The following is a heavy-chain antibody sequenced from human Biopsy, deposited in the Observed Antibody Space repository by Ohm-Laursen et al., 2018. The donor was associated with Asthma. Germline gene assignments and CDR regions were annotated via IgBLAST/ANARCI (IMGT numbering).Heavy chain of an antibody. CDR1: AFTFSSYG. V-gene: IGHV3-30*03. Sequence: SLRLSCAASAFTFSSYGMHWVRQAPGKGLEWVAVISYDGSSKYSADSVKGRFTISRDNSKNTLFLQMNSLRSEDTAVYYCAESDYYGSGYYYGMDVWGQGTTVTVSS. D-gene: IGHD3-10*01. CDR3: AESDYYGSGYYYGMDV. CDR2: ISYDGSSK. J-gene: IGHJ6*02.